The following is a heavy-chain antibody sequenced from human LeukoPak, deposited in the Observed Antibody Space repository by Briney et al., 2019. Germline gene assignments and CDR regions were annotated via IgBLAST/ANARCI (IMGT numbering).Heavy chain of an antibody. CDR3: ASSSSSWFPPPFDY. CDR1: GYIFTSYW. Sequence: GESLKISCKGSGYIFTSYWIGWVRQLPGKGLEWMGIIYPGDSDTRYSPSFQGQVTISADKSISTAYLQWSSLKASDTAMYYCASSSSSWFPPPFDYWGQGTLVTVSS. V-gene: IGHV5-51*01. J-gene: IGHJ4*02. D-gene: IGHD6-13*01. CDR2: IYPGDSDT.